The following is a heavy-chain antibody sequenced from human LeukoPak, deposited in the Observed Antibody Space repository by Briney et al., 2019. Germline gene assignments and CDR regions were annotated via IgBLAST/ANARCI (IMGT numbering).Heavy chain of an antibody. CDR1: GGTFSSYA. J-gene: IGHJ4*02. CDR3: ARETTVYYFDY. V-gene: IGHV1-69*04. Sequence: SVKVSCKASGGTFSSYAISWVRQAPGQGLEWMGRIIPILGIANYAQKFQGRVTITAAKSTSTAYMELSSLRSEDTAVYYCARETTVYYFDYWGQGTLVTVSS. D-gene: IGHD4-17*01. CDR2: IIPILGIA.